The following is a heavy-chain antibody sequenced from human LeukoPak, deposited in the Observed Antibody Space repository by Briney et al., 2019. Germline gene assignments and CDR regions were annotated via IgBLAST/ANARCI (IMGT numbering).Heavy chain of an antibody. V-gene: IGHV4-59*01. CDR3: ARVVDNWFDP. CDR2: IYYSGST. Sequence: TLSLTCTVSGGSISSYYWSWIRQPPGKGLEWIGYIYYSGSTNYNPSLKSRVTISVDTSKNQLSLKLSSVTAADTAVYYCARVVDNWFDPWGQGTLVTVSS. J-gene: IGHJ5*02. CDR1: GGSISSYY.